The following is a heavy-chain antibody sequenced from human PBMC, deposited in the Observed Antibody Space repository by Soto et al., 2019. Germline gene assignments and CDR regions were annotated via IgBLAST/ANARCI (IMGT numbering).Heavy chain of an antibody. CDR1: GGSFSSYY. V-gene: IGHV4-59*01. CDR3: ARLLPVFYYMDV. D-gene: IGHD5-18*01. J-gene: IGHJ6*03. Sequence: SETLSLTCTVSGGSFSSYYWSWIRQPPGKGLEWIGYIYYSGSTNYNPSLRSRVTISVDTSKNQFSLKLGSVTAADTAVYYCARLLPVFYYMDVWGKGTTVTVSS. CDR2: IYYSGST.